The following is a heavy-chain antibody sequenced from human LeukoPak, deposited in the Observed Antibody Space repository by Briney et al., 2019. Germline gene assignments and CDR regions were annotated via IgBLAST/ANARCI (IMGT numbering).Heavy chain of an antibody. CDR1: GGTLSSYA. V-gene: IGHV1-69*05. J-gene: IGHJ3*02. CDR3: ATRPYYYDSSGFAFDI. CDR2: IIPIFGTG. D-gene: IGHD3-22*01. Sequence: SVXVSCKASGGTLSSYAISSVRHAPGQGLEWMGWIIPIFGTGNYAQKFQARVTITTHEYTRTDYMELSSLRSEGTALYYCATRPYYYDSSGFAFDIWGQGTMVTVSS.